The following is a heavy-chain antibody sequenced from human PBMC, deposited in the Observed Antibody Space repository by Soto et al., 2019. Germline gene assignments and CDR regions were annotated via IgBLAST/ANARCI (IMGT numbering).Heavy chain of an antibody. CDR3: AIDLTNSSSWHDAFDI. Sequence: GASVKVSCKASGYTFTSYGISWVRQAPGQGLEWMGWISAYNGNSNYAQKLQGRVTMTTDTSTSTAYMELRSLRSDDTAVYYCAIDLTNSSSWHDAFDIWGQVKMVTVS. CDR2: ISAYNGNS. J-gene: IGHJ3*02. V-gene: IGHV1-18*01. D-gene: IGHD6-13*01. CDR1: GYTFTSYG.